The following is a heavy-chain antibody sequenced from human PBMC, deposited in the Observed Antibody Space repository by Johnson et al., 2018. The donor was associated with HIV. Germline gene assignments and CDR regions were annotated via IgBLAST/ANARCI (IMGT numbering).Heavy chain of an antibody. CDR1: GFTFSSYG. J-gene: IGHJ3*02. Sequence: HVQLVESGGGLVQPGVSLRLSCAASGFTFSSYGMHWVRQAPGKGLEWVAVIWYDGSNKYYADSVKGRFTISRDNSKNTLYLQMNSLRAEDTAVYYCAKGAPPLGSPSWPDIWGQGTMVTVSS. D-gene: IGHD3-10*02. V-gene: IGHV3-33*06. CDR2: IWYDGSNK. CDR3: AKGAPPLGSPSWPDI.